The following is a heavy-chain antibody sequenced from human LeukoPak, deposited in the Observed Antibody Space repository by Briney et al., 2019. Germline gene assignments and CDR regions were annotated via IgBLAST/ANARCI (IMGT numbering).Heavy chain of an antibody. Sequence: KPGGSLRLSCAASGFTFSSYSMNWVRQAPGKGLEWVSSISSSSSYIYYADSVKGRFTISRDNAKNSLYLQMNSLRAEDTAVYYCARGGFSRIDAFDIWGQGTMVTVSS. J-gene: IGHJ3*02. CDR3: ARGGFSRIDAFDI. V-gene: IGHV3-21*01. CDR1: GFTFSSYS. CDR2: ISSSSSYI. D-gene: IGHD6-13*01.